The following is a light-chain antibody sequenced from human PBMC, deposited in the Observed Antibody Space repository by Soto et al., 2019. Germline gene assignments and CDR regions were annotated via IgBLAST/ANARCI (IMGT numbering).Light chain of an antibody. V-gene: IGLV2-11*01. J-gene: IGLJ3*02. CDR3: FSYAGGYTWV. CDR2: DVY. CDR1: SSDVGGSNF. Sequence: QYALTQPRSVYGSPGQSVTISCTRTSSDVGGSNFVSWYQHHPGKAPQLIICDVYKRPSGVPDRFSGSKSGNTASLTISGLQAEDEADYYCFSYAGGYTWVFGGGTKVTVL.